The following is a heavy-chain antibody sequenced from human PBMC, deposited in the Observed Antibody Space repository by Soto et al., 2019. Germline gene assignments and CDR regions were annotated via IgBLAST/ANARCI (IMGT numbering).Heavy chain of an antibody. J-gene: IGHJ6*02. V-gene: IGHV4-4*02. D-gene: IGHD6-19*01. CDR3: ASVAVAGQYYYYYYGMDV. CDR2: IYHSGST. CDR1: CGSISSSNW. Sequence: PSETLSLTCAVSCGSISSSNWWSWVRQPPGKGLEWIGEIYHSGSTNYNPSLKSRVTISVDKSKNQFSLKLSSVTAADTAVYYCASVAVAGQYYYYYYGMDVWGQGTTVTVSS.